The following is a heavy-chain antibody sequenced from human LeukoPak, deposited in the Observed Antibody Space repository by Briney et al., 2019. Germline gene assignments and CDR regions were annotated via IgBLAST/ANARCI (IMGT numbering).Heavy chain of an antibody. V-gene: IGHV3-23*01. CDR3: AKGGYYGSGSYPLEDYYYYGMDV. J-gene: IGHJ6*02. Sequence: PGGSLRLSCAASGFTFSSYAMSWVRQAPGKGLEWVLAISGSGGSTYYADSVKGRFTISRDNSKNTLYLQMNSLRAEDTAVYYCAKGGYYGSGSYPLEDYYYYGMDVWGQGTTVTVSS. CDR2: ISGSGGST. CDR1: GFTFSSYA. D-gene: IGHD3-10*01.